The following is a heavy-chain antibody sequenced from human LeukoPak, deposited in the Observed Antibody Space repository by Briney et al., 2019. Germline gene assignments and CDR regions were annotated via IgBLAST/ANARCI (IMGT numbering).Heavy chain of an antibody. V-gene: IGHV4-34*01. D-gene: IGHD3-9*01. CDR2: INHSGST. Sequence: PSETLSLTCTVSGGSISSYYWSWIRQPPGKGLEWIGEINHSGSTNYNPSLKSRVTISVDTSKTLFSLKLSSVTAADTAVYYCARGNILTGYNFDYWGQGTLVTVSS. J-gene: IGHJ4*02. CDR1: GGSISSYY. CDR3: ARGNILTGYNFDY.